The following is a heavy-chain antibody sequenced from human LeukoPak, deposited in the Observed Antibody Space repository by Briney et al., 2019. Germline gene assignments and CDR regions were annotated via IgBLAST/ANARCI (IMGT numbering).Heavy chain of an antibody. D-gene: IGHD3-16*01. V-gene: IGHV3-53*01. CDR3: AKTQSYALNF. Sequence: GGSLRPSCAASGFTVSGSYMSWVRQAPGKGLEWVSIIYAGGNTYYADSVKGRFTISRDISKNTVDLQMNSLRAEDMAVYYCAKTQSYALNFWGQGTLVTVSS. CDR2: IYAGGNT. J-gene: IGHJ4*02. CDR1: GFTVSGSY.